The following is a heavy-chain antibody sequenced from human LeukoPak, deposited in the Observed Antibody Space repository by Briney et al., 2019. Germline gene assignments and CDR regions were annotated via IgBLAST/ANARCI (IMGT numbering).Heavy chain of an antibody. D-gene: IGHD3-10*01. Sequence: GGSLRLSCAASGFTFSSYAMHWVRQTPGKGLEWVAVISYDGSNKYYADSVKGRFTISRDNSKNTLYLQMNSLRAEDTAVYYCARDGSYYGSLDYWGQGTLVTVSS. J-gene: IGHJ4*02. V-gene: IGHV3-30-3*01. CDR3: ARDGSYYGSLDY. CDR1: GFTFSSYA. CDR2: ISYDGSNK.